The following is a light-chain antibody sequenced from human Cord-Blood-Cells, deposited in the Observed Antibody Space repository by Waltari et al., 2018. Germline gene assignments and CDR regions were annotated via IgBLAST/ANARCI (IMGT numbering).Light chain of an antibody. CDR3: SSYTSSSTLVV. V-gene: IGLV2-14*01. CDR1: SSDVGGYNY. CDR2: DVS. Sequence: QSALTQPASVSGSPGQSITISCTGTSSDVGGYNYVSWYQQHPGNAPKLMIYDVSNRPSGVSNRFSGYKSGNTASLTISGLQSEDEADDYCSSYTSSSTLVVFGGGTQLTVL. J-gene: IGLJ2*01.